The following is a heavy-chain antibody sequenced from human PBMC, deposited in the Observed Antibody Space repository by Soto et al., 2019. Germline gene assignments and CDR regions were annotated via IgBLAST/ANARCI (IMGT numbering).Heavy chain of an antibody. Sequence: QVQLVESGGGVVQPGRSLRLSCAASGFTFSSYAMHWVRQAPGKGLEWVAVISYDGSNKYYADSVKGRFTISRDNSKNTLYLQMNSLSAEDTAVYSGARANCGGDCYSCYYYYGMDVWGQGTTVTVSS. CDR2: ISYDGSNK. CDR3: ARANCGGDCYSCYYYYGMDV. CDR1: GFTFSSYA. J-gene: IGHJ6*02. D-gene: IGHD2-21*02. V-gene: IGHV3-30*14.